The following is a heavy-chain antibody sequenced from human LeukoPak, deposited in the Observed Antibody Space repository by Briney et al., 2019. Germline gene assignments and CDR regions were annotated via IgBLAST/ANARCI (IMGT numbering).Heavy chain of an antibody. Sequence: RASETLSLTCTVSAGSISSSSHHWGWIRQSPGKGLEWIGSIYSGRTTYYNPSLNNRVTISVVTSKNQFSLQLNSVTAADTSVYYCVRHDGRGGSTMGALDSWGQGSLVTVSS. CDR1: AGSISSSSHH. CDR3: VRHDGRGGSTMGALDS. J-gene: IGHJ4*02. D-gene: IGHD5/OR15-5a*01. CDR2: IYSGRTT. V-gene: IGHV4-39*01.